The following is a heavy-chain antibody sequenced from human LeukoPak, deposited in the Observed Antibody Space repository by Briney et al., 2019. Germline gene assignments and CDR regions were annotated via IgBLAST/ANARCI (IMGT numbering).Heavy chain of an antibody. V-gene: IGHV4-4*07. Sequence: SETLSLTCTVSGGSISSYYWCWIRQPAGKGLEWIGRIYTSGSTNYNPSLKSRVTMSVDTSKNQFSLKLSSVTAADTAVYYCARVARSGSWASFDYWGQGTLVTVSS. CDR3: ARVARSGSWASFDY. CDR1: GGSISSYY. D-gene: IGHD1-26*01. CDR2: IYTSGST. J-gene: IGHJ4*02.